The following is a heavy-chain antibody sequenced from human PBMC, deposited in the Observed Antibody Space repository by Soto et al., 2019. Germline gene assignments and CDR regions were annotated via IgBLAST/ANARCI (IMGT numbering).Heavy chain of an antibody. CDR1: GFTFSSCT. Sequence: EVHLVESGGGLVKPGGSLRLSCAVSGFTFSSCTMNWVRQAPGKGLEWVSSISPSTSHIYYADSVKGRFTISGDNAKHSLFLQMTSLRAEDTAVYYCSGCSGGACHQNYGMDVWGQGTTVTVSS. D-gene: IGHD2-15*01. J-gene: IGHJ6*02. V-gene: IGHV3-21*01. CDR3: SGCSGGACHQNYGMDV. CDR2: ISPSTSHI.